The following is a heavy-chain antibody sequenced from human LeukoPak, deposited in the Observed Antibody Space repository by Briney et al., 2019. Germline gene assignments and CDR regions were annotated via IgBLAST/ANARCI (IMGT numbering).Heavy chain of an antibody. CDR1: GFTFSSYA. V-gene: IGHV3-23*01. D-gene: IGHD3-3*01. Sequence: PGGSLRLSCAASGFTFSSYAMSWVRQAPGKGVEGVSAISGSGGSTYYADSVKGRFTISRDNSKNTLYLQMNSLRAEDTAVYYCAKGQKTTIFGVVTPFDYWGQGTLVTVSS. J-gene: IGHJ4*02. CDR3: AKGQKTTIFGVVTPFDY. CDR2: ISGSGGST.